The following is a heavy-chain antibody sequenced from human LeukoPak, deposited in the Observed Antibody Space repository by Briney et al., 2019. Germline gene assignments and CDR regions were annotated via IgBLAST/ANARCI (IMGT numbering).Heavy chain of an antibody. V-gene: IGHV3-30*19. CDR1: GFTFSSYG. D-gene: IGHD4/OR15-4a*01. J-gene: IGHJ4*02. CDR2: ISYDGSNK. Sequence: GGSLRLSCAASGFTFSSYGMHWVRQAPGKGLEWVAVISYDGSNKYYADSVKGRFTISRDNSKNTLYLQMNSLRAEDTAVYYCARETPTPMVAALDYWGQGTLVTVSS. CDR3: ARETPTPMVAALDY.